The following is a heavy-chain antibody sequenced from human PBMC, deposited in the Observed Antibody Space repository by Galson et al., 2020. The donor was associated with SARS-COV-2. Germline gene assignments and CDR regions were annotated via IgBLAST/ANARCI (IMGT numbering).Heavy chain of an antibody. J-gene: IGHJ4*02. D-gene: IGHD2-15*01. CDR2: IYYSGST. CDR3: ARHRYCSGGSCYSLPFDY. CDR1: GGSISSSYYY. V-gene: IGHV4-39*01. Sequence: ETSETLSLTCTVSGGSISSSYYYWGWIRQPPGKGLEWIGSIYYSGSTHYNPSLKGRVNMSVDTSKSQFSLKLSSVTAADTAVYYCARHRYCSGGSCYSLPFDYWGQGTLVTVSS.